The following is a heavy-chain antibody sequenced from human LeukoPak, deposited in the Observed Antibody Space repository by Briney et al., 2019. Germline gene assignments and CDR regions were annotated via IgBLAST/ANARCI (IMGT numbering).Heavy chain of an antibody. CDR3: ARAANSWSFDC. CDR2: IYDSGST. CDR1: GVSISSFY. V-gene: IGHV4-59*01. Sequence: SETLSLTCTVSGVSISSFYWSWIRQPPGKGLEWIGYIYDSGSTNQNPSLKSRVTISVDTSKNQFSLKLNSVTAADTAVYYCARAANSWSFDCWGQGTLVTVFS. J-gene: IGHJ4*02. D-gene: IGHD6-13*01.